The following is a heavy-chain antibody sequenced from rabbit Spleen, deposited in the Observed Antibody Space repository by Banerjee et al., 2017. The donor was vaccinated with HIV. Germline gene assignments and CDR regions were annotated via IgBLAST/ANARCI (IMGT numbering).Heavy chain of an antibody. D-gene: IGHD6-1*01. Sequence: QQLVESGGGLVKPGASLTLTCKASGVSFSSGYDMCWVRQAPGKGLEWIACIPAGSSGNIGYANWAKGRFTISKTSSTTVTLQMTSLTAADTATYFCARDLGASGAYGIDLWGPGTLVTVS. CDR1: GVSFSSGYD. V-gene: IGHV1S40*01. CDR3: ARDLGASGAYGIDL. CDR2: IPAGSSGNI. J-gene: IGHJ6*01.